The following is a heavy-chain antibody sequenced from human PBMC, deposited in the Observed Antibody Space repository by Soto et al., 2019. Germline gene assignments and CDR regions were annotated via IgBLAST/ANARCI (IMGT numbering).Heavy chain of an antibody. CDR1: GYNFTSYW. Sequence: PGESLKISCKGSGYNFTSYWIIWVRQMPGKGLEWMGNIDPTDSFTNYSPSSQGHVTISTDKSMSTAYLQWGTLKASDTAMYYCARRGYDFWSGLDVWGQGTTVTVSS. CDR3: ARRGYDFWSGLDV. V-gene: IGHV5-10-1*01. CDR2: IDPTDSFT. D-gene: IGHD3-3*01. J-gene: IGHJ6*02.